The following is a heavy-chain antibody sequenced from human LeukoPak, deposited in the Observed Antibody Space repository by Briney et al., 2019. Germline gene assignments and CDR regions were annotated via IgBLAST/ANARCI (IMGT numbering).Heavy chain of an antibody. J-gene: IGHJ5*02. V-gene: IGHV1-69*04. D-gene: IGHD3-10*01. CDR2: IIPILGIA. CDR3: ALYGPGELAQFDP. Sequence: SVKVSCKASGGTFSSYAISWVRQAPGQGLEWMGRIIPILGIANCAQKFQGRVTITADKSTGTAYMELSSLRSEDTAVYYCALYGPGELAQFDPWGQGTLVTVSS. CDR1: GGTFSSYA.